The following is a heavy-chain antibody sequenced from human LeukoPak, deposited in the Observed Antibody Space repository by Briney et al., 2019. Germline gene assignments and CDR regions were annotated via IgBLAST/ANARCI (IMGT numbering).Heavy chain of an antibody. CDR3: ARDPVPRVGATSY. Sequence: AESLTLSCPASGFTLSSYWMHWVRQAPGNGLVWVSRINSDGSSTSYAYSVKGRFTISSDNAKNTLYLQRNSLRAEDRAGYYCARDPVPRVGATSYWGQGHLVTVSS. CDR1: GFTLSSYW. V-gene: IGHV3-74*01. J-gene: IGHJ4*02. D-gene: IGHD1-26*01. CDR2: INSDGSST.